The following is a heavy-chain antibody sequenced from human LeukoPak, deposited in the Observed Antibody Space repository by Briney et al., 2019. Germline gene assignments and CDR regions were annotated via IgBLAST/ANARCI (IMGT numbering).Heavy chain of an antibody. V-gene: IGHV1-69*13. CDR3: ARDRSYYDSSGYSYPFDY. Sequence: GASVKVSCKASGFTFTSSAVQWVRQAPGQGLEWMGGIIPIFGTANYAQKFQGRVTITADESTSTAYMELSSLRSEDTAVYYCARDRSYYDSSGYSYPFDYWGQGTLVTVSS. CDR2: IIPIFGTA. CDR1: GFTFTSSA. J-gene: IGHJ4*02. D-gene: IGHD3-22*01.